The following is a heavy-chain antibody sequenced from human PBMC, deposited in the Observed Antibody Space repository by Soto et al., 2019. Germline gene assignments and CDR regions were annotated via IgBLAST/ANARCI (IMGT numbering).Heavy chain of an antibody. J-gene: IGHJ5*02. CDR3: AKAPSMYNWFDP. CDR2: ISWNSGSI. Sequence: GGSLRLSCAASGFTFDDYAMHWVRQAPGKGLEWVSGISWNSGSIGYADSVKGRFTISRDNAKNSLYLQINSLRAEDTALYYCAKAPSMYNWFDPWGQGTLVTVSS. CDR1: GFTFDDYA. V-gene: IGHV3-9*01.